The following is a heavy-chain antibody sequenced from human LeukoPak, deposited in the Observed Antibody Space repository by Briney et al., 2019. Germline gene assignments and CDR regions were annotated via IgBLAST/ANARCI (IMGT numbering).Heavy chain of an antibody. Sequence: PGGSLRLSCAASGFTFSSYAISWVRQAPGKGLECVSAVSGSGGSTYYADSVKGRFTISRDNSKNTLYLQMNSLRAEDTAVYYCAKRGYYDSSGYPRGAAFDIWGQGTMVTVSS. CDR3: AKRGYYDSSGYPRGAAFDI. CDR1: GFTFSSYA. CDR2: VSGSGGST. J-gene: IGHJ3*02. V-gene: IGHV3-23*01. D-gene: IGHD3-22*01.